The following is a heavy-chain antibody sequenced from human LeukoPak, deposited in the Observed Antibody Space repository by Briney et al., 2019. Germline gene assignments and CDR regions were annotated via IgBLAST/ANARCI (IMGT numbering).Heavy chain of an antibody. J-gene: IGHJ4*02. V-gene: IGHV3-48*04. CDR2: ITIGSSSI. CDR1: GFTFSSYS. CDR3: ARDYCSGGRCYSVDY. Sequence: GGSLRLSCAASGFTFSSYSLNWVRQAPGKGLEWVSYITIGSSSIYYADSVKGRFTISRDNAKNTLYLQMNSLRAEDTAVYYCARDYCSGGRCYSVDYWGQGTLVTVSS. D-gene: IGHD2-15*01.